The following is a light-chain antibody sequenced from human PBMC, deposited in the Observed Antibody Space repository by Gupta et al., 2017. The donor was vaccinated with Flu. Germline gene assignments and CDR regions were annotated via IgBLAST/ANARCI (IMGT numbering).Light chain of an antibody. CDR1: QSIRTW. CDR2: KAS. J-gene: IGKJ1*01. Sequence: SPSTLSASVGGRFTITCRASQSIRTWLSWYQQKPGKAPKLLIHKASSLQSGVSSLFSGSGYGTEFTLTISSLQHDDAATYYCQQYNSHLAFGQGTKVEIK. V-gene: IGKV1-5*03. CDR3: QQYNSHLA.